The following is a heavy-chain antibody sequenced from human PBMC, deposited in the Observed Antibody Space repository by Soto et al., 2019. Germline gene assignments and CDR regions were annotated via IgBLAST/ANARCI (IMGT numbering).Heavy chain of an antibody. CDR1: GGSVSSGSYY. V-gene: IGHV4-61*01. D-gene: IGHD3-22*01. J-gene: IGHJ4*02. CDR3: ARAVRYYYDSSGCPFDY. CDR2: IYYSGST. Sequence: PSETLSLTCTVSGGSVSSGSYYWSWIRQPPGRGLEWIGYIYYSGSTNYNPSLKSRVTISVDTSKNQFSLKLSSVTAADTAVYYCARAVRYYYDSSGCPFDYWGQGTLVTVSS.